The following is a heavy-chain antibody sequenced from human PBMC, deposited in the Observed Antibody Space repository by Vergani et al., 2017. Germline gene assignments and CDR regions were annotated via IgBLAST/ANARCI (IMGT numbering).Heavy chain of an antibody. Sequence: QVQLQQWGAGLLKPSETLSLTCAVYGGSFSGYYWSWIRQPPGKGLEWIGEINHSGSTNYNPSLKSRVTISVDTSKNQFSLKLSSLTAADTAVYYCASSKGIVVVGGRWFDPWGQGTLVTVSS. CDR3: ASSKGIVVVGGRWFDP. D-gene: IGHD2-21*01. CDR1: GGSFSGYY. V-gene: IGHV4-34*01. CDR2: INHSGST. J-gene: IGHJ5*02.